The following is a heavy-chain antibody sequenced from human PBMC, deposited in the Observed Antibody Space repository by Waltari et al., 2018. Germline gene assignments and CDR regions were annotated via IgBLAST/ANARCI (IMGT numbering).Heavy chain of an antibody. CDR2: INHNSGGT. D-gene: IGHD1-26*01. V-gene: IGHV1-2*06. J-gene: IGHJ4*02. CDR3: ARDRGELLSIFDY. CDR1: GYTFTGYY. Sequence: QVQLVQSGAEVKKPGASVTVSCKASGYTFTGYYMHWVRQAPGQGLEWMGRINHNSGGTNYAQKFQGRVTMTMDTAISTAYMELSRLRSDDTAVYYCARDRGELLSIFDYWGQGTLVTVSS.